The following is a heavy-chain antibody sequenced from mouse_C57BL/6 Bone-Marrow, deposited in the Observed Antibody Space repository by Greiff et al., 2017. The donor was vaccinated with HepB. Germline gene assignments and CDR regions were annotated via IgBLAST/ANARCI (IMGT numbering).Heavy chain of an antibody. CDR1: GYSITSGYD. V-gene: IGHV3-1*01. CDR2: ISYSGST. D-gene: IGHD2-3*01. CDR3: AREGGLLPYWYFDV. Sequence: EVQLVESGPGMVKPSQSLSLTCTVTGYSITSGYDWHWIRHFPGNKLEWMGYISYSGSTNYNPSLKSRISITHDTSKNHFFLKLNSVTTEDTATYYCAREGGLLPYWYFDVWGTGTTVTVSS. J-gene: IGHJ1*03.